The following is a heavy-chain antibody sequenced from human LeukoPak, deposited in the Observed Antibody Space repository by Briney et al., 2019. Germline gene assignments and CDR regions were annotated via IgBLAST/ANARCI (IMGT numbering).Heavy chain of an antibody. J-gene: IGHJ4*02. Sequence: PGGSLRLCCAASGFTFTTYWMHWVRQGAGKGLEWVSRINSDGSVTDYADSVKGRFTISRDNAKNTVYLQMNSLRVEDTAVYYCASLAKPTDHWGQGTLVTVSS. V-gene: IGHV3-74*01. CDR1: GFTFTTYW. CDR2: INSDGSVT. CDR3: ASLAKPTDH. D-gene: IGHD1-14*01.